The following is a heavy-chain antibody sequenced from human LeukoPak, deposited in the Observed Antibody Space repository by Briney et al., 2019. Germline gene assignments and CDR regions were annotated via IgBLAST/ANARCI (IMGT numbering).Heavy chain of an antibody. V-gene: IGHV4-38-2*02. CDR2: IYHSGTT. J-gene: IGHJ5*02. Sequence: SETLSLTCTVSAYSISNGFLWGWIRQPPGKGLEWIGSIYHSGTTYYNPSLKSRVTMSVDTSKNQFSLKLSSVTAADTAVYYCTGLSHVAGAAKVSWFDPWGQGTLVTVSS. D-gene: IGHD1-26*01. CDR1: AYSISNGFL. CDR3: TGLSHVAGAAKVSWFDP.